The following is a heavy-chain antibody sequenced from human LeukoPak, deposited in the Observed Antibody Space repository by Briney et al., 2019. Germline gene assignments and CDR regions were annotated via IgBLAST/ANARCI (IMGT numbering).Heavy chain of an antibody. V-gene: IGHV3-23*01. D-gene: IGHD2-8*01. CDR3: AKRLTETNHNGMDV. Sequence: GGSLRLSCAASGLTFHYYGMDWVRQAPGKGLEWVAGISGSGGATDYADFAKDRLTIFRDNSKNTLYLQMNTLSAEDTAIYYCAKRLTETNHNGMDVGGQETSATVSS. CDR2: ISGSGGAT. J-gene: IGHJ6*02. CDR1: GLTFHYYG.